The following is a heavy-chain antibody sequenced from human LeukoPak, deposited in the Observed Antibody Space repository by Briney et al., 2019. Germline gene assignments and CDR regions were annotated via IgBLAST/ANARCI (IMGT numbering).Heavy chain of an antibody. D-gene: IGHD3-22*01. CDR2: ISYDGSNK. J-gene: IGHJ6*02. V-gene: IGHV3-30-3*01. CDR1: GFTFSSYA. CDR3: ARDYYDSSGPSYGMDV. Sequence: GGSLRLSCAASGFTFSSYAMHWVRQAPGKGLEWVAVISYDGSNKYYADSVKGRFTISRDNSKNTLYLQMNSLRAEDTAVYYCARDYYDSSGPSYGMDVWGQGTTVTVSS.